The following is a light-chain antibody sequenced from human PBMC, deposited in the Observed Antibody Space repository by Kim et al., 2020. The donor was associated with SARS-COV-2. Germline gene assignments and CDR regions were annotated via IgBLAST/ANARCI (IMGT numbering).Light chain of an antibody. CDR3: QQYNDYPSYT. V-gene: IGKV1-5*03. CDR2: EAS. Sequence: DIQMTQSPSTLSASVGDRVTFTCRASQNIVFSLAWYQQRPGRAPNLLIYEASTLESGVPSRFSGSGSGTEFTLTISSLQPDDFATYYCQQYNDYPSYTFGQGTKLEI. J-gene: IGKJ2*01. CDR1: QNIVFS.